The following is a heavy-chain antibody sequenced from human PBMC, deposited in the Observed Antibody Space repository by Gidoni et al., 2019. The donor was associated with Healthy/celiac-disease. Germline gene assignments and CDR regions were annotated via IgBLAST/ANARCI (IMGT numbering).Heavy chain of an antibody. D-gene: IGHD2-15*01. CDR1: GFPFSSYG. Sequence: EVQLVESGGGLVQPGGSLRLSCAASGFPFSSYGMSWVRQAPGKGLEWVANIKQDGSEKYYVDSVKGRFTISRDNAKNSLYLQMNSLRAEDTAVYYCARGGIVVVVAANYYMDVWGKGTTVTVSS. CDR2: IKQDGSEK. V-gene: IGHV3-7*03. CDR3: ARGGIVVVVAANYYMDV. J-gene: IGHJ6*03.